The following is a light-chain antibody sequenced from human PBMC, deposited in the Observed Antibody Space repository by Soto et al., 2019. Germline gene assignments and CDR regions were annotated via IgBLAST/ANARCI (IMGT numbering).Light chain of an antibody. CDR2: DAS. CDR1: LGVSTY. J-gene: IGKJ3*01. CDR3: QQRSNWL. V-gene: IGKV3-11*01. Sequence: DIALTLSPATLSLSLGQRATLSCRASLGVSTYVAWYQQKPGQAPRLLIYDASNRATGIPARFSGSGSGTDFTLTISSLEPEDFAVYYCQQRSNWLFGPGTKVDIK.